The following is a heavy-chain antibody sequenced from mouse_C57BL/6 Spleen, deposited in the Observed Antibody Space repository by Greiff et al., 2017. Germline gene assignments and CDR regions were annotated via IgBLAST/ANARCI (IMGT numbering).Heavy chain of an antibody. V-gene: IGHV1-53*01. CDR1: GYTFTSYW. CDR3: ARGAGYYFDY. CDR2: INPSNGGT. J-gene: IGHJ2*01. Sequence: QVQLQQPGTELVKPGASVTLSCKASGYTFTSYWMHWVQQRPGQGLAWIGNINPSNGGTNYNEKFKSKATLPVDKSSSTVYMQISSLTSEDSAVYYCARGAGYYFDYWGQGTTLTVSS.